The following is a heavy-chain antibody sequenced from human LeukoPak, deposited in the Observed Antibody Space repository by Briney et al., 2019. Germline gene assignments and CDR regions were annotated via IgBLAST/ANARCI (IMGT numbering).Heavy chain of an antibody. V-gene: IGHV1-18*01. CDR3: ARDHCSGGSCYYYFDY. D-gene: IGHD2-15*01. CDR2: ISAYNGNT. Sequence: GASVKVSCKASGYTSTSYGISWVRQAPGQGLEWMGWISAYNGNTNYAQKLQGRVTMTTDTSTSTAYMELRSLRSDDTAVYYCARDHCSGGSCYYYFDYWGQGTLVTVSS. CDR1: GYTSTSYG. J-gene: IGHJ4*02.